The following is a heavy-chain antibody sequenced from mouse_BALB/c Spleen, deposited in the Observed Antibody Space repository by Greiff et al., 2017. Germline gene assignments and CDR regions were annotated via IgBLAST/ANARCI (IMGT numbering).Heavy chain of an antibody. V-gene: IGHV1S132*01. D-gene: IGHD2-1*01. CDR2: IFPGTGTT. CDR1: GYTFTSYW. J-gene: IGHJ4*01. CDR3: IRGNYSGYAMDY. Sequence: VQLQQSGAELVKPGASVKLSCKPSGYTFTSYWIQWVKQRPGQGLGWIGEIFPGTGTTYYNEKFKGKATLTIDTSSSTAYMQLSSLTSEDSAVYFCIRGNYSGYAMDYWGQGTSVTVSS.